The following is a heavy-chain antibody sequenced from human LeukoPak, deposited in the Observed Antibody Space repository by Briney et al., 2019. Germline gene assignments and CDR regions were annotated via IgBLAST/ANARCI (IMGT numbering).Heavy chain of an antibody. Sequence: SETLSLTCTVSGGSISSYYWSWVRQPPGKGLEWVGYIYYSGSTNYNPSPKSRVTISVDTSKNQFSLKLSSVTAADTAVYYCARVGYYDSRPLEIWGQGTMVTVSS. CDR1: GGSISSYY. CDR3: ARVGYYDSRPLEI. J-gene: IGHJ3*02. D-gene: IGHD3-22*01. V-gene: IGHV4-59*01. CDR2: IYYSGST.